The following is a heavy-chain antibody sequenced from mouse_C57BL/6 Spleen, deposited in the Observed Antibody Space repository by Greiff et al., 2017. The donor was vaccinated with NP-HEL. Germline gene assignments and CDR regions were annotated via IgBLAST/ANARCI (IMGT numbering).Heavy chain of an antibody. V-gene: IGHV7-3*01. CDR1: GFTFTDYY. D-gene: IGHD3-3*01. CDR2: IRNKANGYTT. CDR3: ARYGTGTWFAY. J-gene: IGHJ3*01. Sequence: VQLKESGGGLVQPGGSLSLSCAASGFTFTDYYMSWVRQPPGKALEWLGFIRNKANGYTTEYSASVKGRFTISRDNSQSILYLQMNALRAEDSATYYCARYGTGTWFAYWGQGTLVTVSA.